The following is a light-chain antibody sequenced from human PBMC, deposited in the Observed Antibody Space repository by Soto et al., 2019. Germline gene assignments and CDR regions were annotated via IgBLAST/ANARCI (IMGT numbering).Light chain of an antibody. CDR2: YNN. CDR1: DSNIGSNS. J-gene: IGLJ1*01. CDR3: AAWDASLSACV. Sequence: QSALTQPPSASGTAGQVVTISCSGGDSNIGSNSVYWYQHLPRMAPKLLIYYNNQRPSGVPDRFSGSRSGTSASLAIVGLQSEDEAVYYCAAWDASLSACVFGNGTKVTV. V-gene: IGLV1-47*02.